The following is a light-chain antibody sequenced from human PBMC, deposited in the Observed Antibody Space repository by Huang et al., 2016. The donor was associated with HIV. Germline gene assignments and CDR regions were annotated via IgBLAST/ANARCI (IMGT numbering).Light chain of an antibody. CDR1: QSVSSS. CDR2: EAS. V-gene: IGKV3-11*01. J-gene: IGKJ4*01. CDR3: QQHNIWPT. Sequence: EIVLTQSPATLSLSPGEGATLSCRASQSVSSSLAWYQHKAGQAPRLLIYEASNRATGIPARFSGSGFGTHFTLTISSLEPEDFAVYYCQQHNIWPTFGGGTKVEIK.